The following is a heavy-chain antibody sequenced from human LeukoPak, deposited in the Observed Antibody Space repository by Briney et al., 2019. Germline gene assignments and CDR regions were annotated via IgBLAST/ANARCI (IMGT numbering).Heavy chain of an antibody. CDR3: ARVGDCGRASCYAIDY. V-gene: IGHV3-66*01. Sequence: PGRSLRLSCAASGFTFSSYGMHWVRQAPGKGLEWVSIIYSGGSTYYTDSVRGRFIISRDISKNTLYLQMNSLRAEDTAVYYCARVGDCGRASCYAIDYWGQGTLVTVSS. J-gene: IGHJ4*02. CDR2: IYSGGST. CDR1: GFTFSSYG. D-gene: IGHD2-2*01.